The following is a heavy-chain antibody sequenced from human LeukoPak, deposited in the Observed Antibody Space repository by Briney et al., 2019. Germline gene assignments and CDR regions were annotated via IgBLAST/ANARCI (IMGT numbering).Heavy chain of an antibody. CDR1: GFTFSNAW. D-gene: IGHD2-21*02. CDR3: TTDRDHDYGDY. V-gene: IGHV3-15*01. J-gene: IGHJ4*02. Sequence: GGSLRLSCAASGFTFSNAWMSWVRQAPGKGREWVGRIKSKTVGGTTDYAAPVKGRFTISRDDSKNTLYLQMNSLKTEDTAVYYCTTDRDHDYGDYWGQGTLVTVSS. CDR2: IKSKTVGGTT.